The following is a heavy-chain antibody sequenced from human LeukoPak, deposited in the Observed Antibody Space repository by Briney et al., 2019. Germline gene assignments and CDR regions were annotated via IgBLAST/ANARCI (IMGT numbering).Heavy chain of an antibody. D-gene: IGHD3-22*01. V-gene: IGHV3-66*01. CDR1: GLIVSSRH. CDR2: IYSGGGT. Sequence: PGGSLRLSCAASGLIVSSRHMSWARQAPGKGLEWVSVIYSGGGTNYADSVKGRFTISRDNSKNTLYLQLNSLRAEDTAVSYCVRDLYSSGPRGQGTLVTVSS. J-gene: IGHJ5*02. CDR3: VRDLYSSGP.